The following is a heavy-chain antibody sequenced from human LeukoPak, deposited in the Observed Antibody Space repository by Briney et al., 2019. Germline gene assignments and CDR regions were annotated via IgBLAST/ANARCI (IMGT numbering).Heavy chain of an antibody. V-gene: IGHV1-2*02. Sequence: ASVKVSCKASGYTFTSYDINWVRQATGQGLEWMGWINPNSGGTNYAQKFQDRVTMTRDTSISTAYMELSRLRSDDTAVYYCARGHGSYYYYMDVWGKGTTVTVSS. D-gene: IGHD3-10*01. CDR3: ARGHGSYYYYMDV. CDR1: GYTFTSYD. CDR2: INPNSGGT. J-gene: IGHJ6*03.